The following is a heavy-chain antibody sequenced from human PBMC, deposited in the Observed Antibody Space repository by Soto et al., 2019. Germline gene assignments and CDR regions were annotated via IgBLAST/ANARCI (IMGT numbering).Heavy chain of an antibody. CDR3: AKPHSGSYLLRAPGYFDY. V-gene: IGHV3-23*01. CDR1: GFTFSSYA. CDR2: ISGSGGST. Sequence: SLRLSCAASGFTFSSYAMSWVRQAPGKGLEWVSAISGSGGSTYYADSVKGRFTISRDNSKNTLYLQMNSLRAEDTAVYYCAKPHSGSYLLRAPGYFDYWGQGTLVTVSS. D-gene: IGHD1-26*01. J-gene: IGHJ4*02.